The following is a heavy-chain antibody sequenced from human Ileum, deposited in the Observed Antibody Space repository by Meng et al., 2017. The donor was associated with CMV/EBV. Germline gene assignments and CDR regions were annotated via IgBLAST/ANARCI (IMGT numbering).Heavy chain of an antibody. D-gene: IGHD6-6*01. CDR2: IHDSGST. V-gene: IGHV4-30-4*01. CDR1: GDSISSGHSY. J-gene: IGHJ4*02. Sequence: VRTQESGPVLCKPSQPRSLTCTVSGDSISSGHSYWSGIRQTPGKGLEWIGHIHDSGSTYYNPSLQSRVTISVDTSKNQFSLKLSSVTAADTAVYYCARVWGIAVRPLDYWGQGTLVTVSS. CDR3: ARVWGIAVRPLDY.